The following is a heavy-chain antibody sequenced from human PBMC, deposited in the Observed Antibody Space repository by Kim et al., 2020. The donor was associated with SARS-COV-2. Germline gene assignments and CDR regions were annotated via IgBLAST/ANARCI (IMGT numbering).Heavy chain of an antibody. CDR1: GFTFSSYA. CDR3: ARDVHSSGWLAWWELPPGMDV. CDR2: ISYDGSNK. Sequence: GGSLRLSCAASGFTFSSYAMHWVRQAPGKGLEWVAVISYDGSNKYYADSVKGRFTISRDNSKNTLYLQMNSLRAEDTAVYYCARDVHSSGWLAWWELPPGMDVWGQGTTVTVSS. V-gene: IGHV3-30*04. D-gene: IGHD6-19*01. J-gene: IGHJ6*02.